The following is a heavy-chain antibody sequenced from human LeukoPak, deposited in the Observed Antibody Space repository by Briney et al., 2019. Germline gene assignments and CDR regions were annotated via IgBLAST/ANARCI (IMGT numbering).Heavy chain of an antibody. J-gene: IGHJ4*02. CDR2: INPNSGGT. D-gene: IGHD1-26*01. CDR3: ARDKGGSYLDV. V-gene: IGHV1-2*02. Sequence: ASVKVSCKASGYSFTDKYMHWVRQAPGQGLEWMGWINPNSGGTNYAQKLQGRVTMTTDTSTSTAYMELRSLRSDDTAVYYCARDKGGSYLDVWGQGTLVTVSS. CDR1: GYSFTDKY.